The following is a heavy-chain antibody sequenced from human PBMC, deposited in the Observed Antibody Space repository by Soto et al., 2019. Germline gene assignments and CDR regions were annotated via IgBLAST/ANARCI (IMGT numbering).Heavy chain of an antibody. J-gene: IGHJ5*02. CDR1: GGTLNSYG. Sequence: ASVKVSCKASGGTLNSYGISWVRQAPGQGLEWMGGIIPMFRTPNYAQNVQGRVTITVDEATSTAYLEMSSLISEDTAIYYCARGDFWSGYYSGDLWGQGTMVTVSS. V-gene: IGHV1-69*13. CDR3: ARGDFWSGYYSGDL. CDR2: IIPMFRTP. D-gene: IGHD3-3*01.